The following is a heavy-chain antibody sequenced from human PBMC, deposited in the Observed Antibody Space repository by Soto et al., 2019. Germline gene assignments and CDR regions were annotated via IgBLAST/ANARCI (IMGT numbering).Heavy chain of an antibody. D-gene: IGHD6-13*01. V-gene: IGHV4-31*03. CDR1: GGSISSGGYY. J-gene: IGHJ6*02. CDR3: AREFSSSWYGGATRGMDV. Sequence: QVQLQESGPGLVKPSQTLSLTCTVSGGSISSGGYYWSWIRQHPGKGLEWIGYIYYSGSTYYNPSLKSRVTISVDTFKNQFSLKLSSVTAADTAVYYCAREFSSSWYGGATRGMDVWGQGTTVTVSS. CDR2: IYYSGST.